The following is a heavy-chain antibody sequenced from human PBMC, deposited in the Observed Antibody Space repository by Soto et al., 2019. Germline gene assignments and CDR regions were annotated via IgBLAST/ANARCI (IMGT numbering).Heavy chain of an antibody. CDR3: ARGREGLTYYYYYYYMDV. Sequence: SETLSLTCTVSGGSISSYYWSWIRQPPGKGLEWIGYIYYSGSTNYNPSLKSRVTISVDTSKNQFSLKLSSVTAADTAVYYCARGREGLTYYYYYYYMDVWGKGTTVTVSS. V-gene: IGHV4-59*01. D-gene: IGHD1-26*01. CDR1: GGSISSYY. CDR2: IYYSGST. J-gene: IGHJ6*03.